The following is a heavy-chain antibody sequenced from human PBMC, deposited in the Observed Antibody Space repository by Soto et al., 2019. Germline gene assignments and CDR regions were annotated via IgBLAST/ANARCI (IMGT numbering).Heavy chain of an antibody. CDR3: AKGEGSSTRRMYYSYSYMAV. Sequence: EVQLLESGGGLVQPGGSLRLSCAASGFTFSSYAMSWVRQAPGKGLEWVSAISGSGGSTYYADSVKGRFTISRDNYKNTLYLQMNSRRAEDTAVYYCAKGEGSSTRRMYYSYSYMAVWGKVTTVTVSS. J-gene: IGHJ6*03. CDR1: GFTFSSYA. CDR2: ISGSGGST. D-gene: IGHD2-2*01. V-gene: IGHV3-23*01.